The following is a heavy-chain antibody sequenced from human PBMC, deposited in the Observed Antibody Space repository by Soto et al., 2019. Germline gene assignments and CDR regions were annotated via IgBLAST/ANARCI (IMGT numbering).Heavy chain of an antibody. CDR3: ARDSRYSSSWYAFDI. V-gene: IGHV1-3*01. CDR1: GYTFTSYA. Sequence: ASVKVSCKASGYTFTSYAMHWVRQAPGQRLEWMGWINAGNGNTKYSQKFQGRVTITRDTSASTAYMELSSLRSEDTAVYYCARDSRYSSSWYAFDIWGQGTMVTVSS. D-gene: IGHD6-13*01. CDR2: INAGNGNT. J-gene: IGHJ3*02.